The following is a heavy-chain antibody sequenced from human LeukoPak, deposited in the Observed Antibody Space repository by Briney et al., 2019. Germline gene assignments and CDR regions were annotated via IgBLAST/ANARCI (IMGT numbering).Heavy chain of an antibody. D-gene: IGHD3-22*01. J-gene: IGHJ4*02. V-gene: IGHV4-34*01. CDR1: GGSFSGDY. Sequence: PSETLSLTCAVYGGSFSGDYWSWIRQPPGKGLEWIGEINHSGSTNYNPSLKSRVTILVDTSKNQFSLKLSSVTAADTAVYYCARVEDDSSGYYYVGYYFDYWGQGTLVTVSS. CDR3: ARVEDDSSGYYYVGYYFDY. CDR2: INHSGST.